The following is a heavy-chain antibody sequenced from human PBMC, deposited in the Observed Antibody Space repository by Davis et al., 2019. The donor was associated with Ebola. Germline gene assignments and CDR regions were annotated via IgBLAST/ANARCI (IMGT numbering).Heavy chain of an antibody. CDR2: IKQDGSET. CDR3: TKTIVATAGDF. Sequence: GESLKISCAASGFTISDYWMTWLRQAPGKGLEWVANIKQDGSETYYVDSLKGRFTISRDNAKNSLYLHMNSLRVEDTAVYYCTKTIVATAGDFWGQGTLVTVSS. V-gene: IGHV3-7*01. D-gene: IGHD6-13*01. J-gene: IGHJ4*02. CDR1: GFTISDYW.